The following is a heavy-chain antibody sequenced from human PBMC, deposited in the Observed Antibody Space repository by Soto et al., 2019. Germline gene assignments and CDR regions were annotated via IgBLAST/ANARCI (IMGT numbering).Heavy chain of an antibody. J-gene: IGHJ4*02. CDR2: IYYSGST. CDR1: GGSISSSSYY. Sequence: SETLSLTCTVSGGSISSSSYYWVWIRQPPGQGLEWIGSIYYSGSTYYNPSLKSRVTISVDTSKNQFSLKLSSVTAADTAVYYCARLILRWYHHSYFHYWGQGTLVTVS. V-gene: IGHV4-39*01. CDR3: ARLILRWYHHSYFHY. D-gene: IGHD2-15*01.